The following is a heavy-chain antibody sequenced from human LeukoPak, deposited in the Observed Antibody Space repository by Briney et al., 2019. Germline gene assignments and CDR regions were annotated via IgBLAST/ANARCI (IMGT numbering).Heavy chain of an antibody. Sequence: AGGSLRLSCAASGFTFSSYTMNWVRQAPGKGLEWVSSISTSGNSMYHADSVKGRFTTSRDNARNSLYLQVNSLRAEDTAVYYCARVVRGDAYNYDYWGRGTLVTVSS. CDR3: ARVVRGDAYNYDY. V-gene: IGHV3-21*01. CDR1: GFTFSSYT. D-gene: IGHD5-24*01. CDR2: ISTSGNSM. J-gene: IGHJ4*02.